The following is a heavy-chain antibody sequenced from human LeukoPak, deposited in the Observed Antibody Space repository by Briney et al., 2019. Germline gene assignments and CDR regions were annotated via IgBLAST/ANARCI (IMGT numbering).Heavy chain of an antibody. CDR1: GFTFSSYE. CDR3: ATGYSSGWYFYFQH. J-gene: IGHJ1*01. Sequence: GGSLRLPCAASGFTFSSYEMNWVRQAPGKGLEWVSYISSSGSTIYYADSVKGRFTISRDNAKNSLSLRMNSLSAEDTAVYYCATGYSSGWYFYFQHWGQGSLVSVSS. CDR2: ISSSGSTI. D-gene: IGHD6-19*01. V-gene: IGHV3-48*03.